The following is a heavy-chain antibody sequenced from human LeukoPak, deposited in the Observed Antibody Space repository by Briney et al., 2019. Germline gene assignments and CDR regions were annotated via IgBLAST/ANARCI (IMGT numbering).Heavy chain of an antibody. D-gene: IGHD2-2*01. V-gene: IGHV1-18*04. CDR1: GYTFTSYG. J-gene: IGHJ4*02. CDR3: ARDRLHCCSTSCAAGLFDY. CDR2: ISAYNGNT. Sequence: GASVKVSCKASGYTFTSYGISWVRQAPGQGLEWMGWISAYNGNTNYAQKLQGRVTMTTDTSTSTAYMELRSLRSDDTAVYYCARDRLHCCSTSCAAGLFDYWGQGTLVTVSS.